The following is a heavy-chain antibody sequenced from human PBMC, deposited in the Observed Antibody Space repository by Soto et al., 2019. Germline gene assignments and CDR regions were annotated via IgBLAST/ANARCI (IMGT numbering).Heavy chain of an antibody. Sequence: VASVKVSFKASGYTFTGYYMHWVRQAPGQGLEWMGWINPNSGGTNYAQKFQGRVTMTRDTSISTAYMELSRLRSDDTVVYYCARDRGLTSASGLNNWFDPWGQGTLVTVSS. J-gene: IGHJ5*02. V-gene: IGHV1-2*02. CDR1: GYTFTGYY. CDR2: INPNSGGT. CDR3: ARDRGLTSASGLNNWFDP. D-gene: IGHD3-10*01.